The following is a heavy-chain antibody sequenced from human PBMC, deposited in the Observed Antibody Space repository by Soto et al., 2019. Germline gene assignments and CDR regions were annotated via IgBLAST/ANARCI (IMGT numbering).Heavy chain of an antibody. CDR1: GYTFTSYA. CDR2: INADNGNT. Sequence: QVQLVQSGAEVKKPGASVKVSCTASGYTFTSYAMYWVRQAPGQRLEWMGWINADNGNTKYSQKLQGRVTITRDTSASTAYMELSSLRSEDTAVYYCARDMGFGLSDYWGQGTLVTVSS. D-gene: IGHD3-10*01. V-gene: IGHV1-3*01. CDR3: ARDMGFGLSDY. J-gene: IGHJ4*02.